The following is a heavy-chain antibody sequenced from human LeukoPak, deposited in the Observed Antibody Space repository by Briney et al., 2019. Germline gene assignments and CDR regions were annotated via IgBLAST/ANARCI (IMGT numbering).Heavy chain of an antibody. D-gene: IGHD3-22*01. V-gene: IGHV4-39*07. CDR3: ARENYYTYYFDY. CDR1: GGSISSSSYY. J-gene: IGHJ4*02. Sequence: PSETLSLTCTVSGGSISSSSYYWGWIRQPPGKGLEWIGSIYYSGSTYYNPSLKSRVTISVDTSKNQFSLKLSSVTAADTAVYYCARENYYTYYFDYWGQGTLVTVSS. CDR2: IYYSGST.